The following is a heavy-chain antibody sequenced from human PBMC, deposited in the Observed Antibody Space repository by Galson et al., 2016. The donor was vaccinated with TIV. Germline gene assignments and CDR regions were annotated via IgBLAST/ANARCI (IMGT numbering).Heavy chain of an antibody. CDR1: GYTFINYA. CDR3: SRSDAISGYYYHFDY. Sequence: SVKVSCKASGYTFINYAIHWVRQAPGQRLEWMGWINAANGDTKSSQRFQGRVTTTRDTSANTAYMELSSLRSEGTAVYYCSRSDAISGYYYHFDYWGQGTLVTVSS. V-gene: IGHV1-3*01. D-gene: IGHD3-22*01. CDR2: INAANGDT. J-gene: IGHJ4*02.